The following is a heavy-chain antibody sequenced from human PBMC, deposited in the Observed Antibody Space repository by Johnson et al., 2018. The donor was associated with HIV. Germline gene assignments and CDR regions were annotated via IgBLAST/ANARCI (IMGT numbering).Heavy chain of an antibody. J-gene: IGHJ3*02. CDR2: IWYDGSNK. Sequence: QMLLVESGGGVVQPGGSLRLSCAASGFTFSSYAMHWVRQAPGTGLEWVAVIWYDGSNKYYADSVKGRFPLSRDNSKNTLSLQMNSLRAEDTAVYYCAKELALYSSGYGGDAFDIWGQGTMVTVSS. CDR3: AKELALYSSGYGGDAFDI. CDR1: GFTFSSYA. V-gene: IGHV3-33*06. D-gene: IGHD6-19*01.